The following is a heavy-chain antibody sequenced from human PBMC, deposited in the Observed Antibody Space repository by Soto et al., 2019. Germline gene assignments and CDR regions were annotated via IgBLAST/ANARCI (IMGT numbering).Heavy chain of an antibody. Sequence: GGSLRLSCAASGFTFSSYWMSWVRQAPGKGLEWVANIKQDGSEKYYVDSVKGRFTISRDNSKNTLYLQMNSLRVEDTAVYYCAKDPTSYDSSAQFDSWGQGTLVTVPS. V-gene: IGHV3-7*03. J-gene: IGHJ4*02. CDR1: GFTFSSYW. CDR3: AKDPTSYDSSAQFDS. CDR2: IKQDGSEK. D-gene: IGHD3-22*01.